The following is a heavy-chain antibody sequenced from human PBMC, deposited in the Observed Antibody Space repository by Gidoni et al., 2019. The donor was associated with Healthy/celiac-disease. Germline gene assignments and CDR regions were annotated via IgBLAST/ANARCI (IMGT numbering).Heavy chain of an antibody. Sequence: QVQLVESGGGVVQPGRSLRLPCAASGFTFRSYGMHWVRQAPGKGLEWVAVISYDGSNKYYADSVKGRFTISRDNSKNTLYLQMNSLRAEDTAVYYCAKDLFGNSVSSYYYGMDVWGQGTTVTVSS. CDR2: ISYDGSNK. CDR3: AKDLFGNSVSSYYYGMDV. V-gene: IGHV3-30*18. J-gene: IGHJ6*02. CDR1: GFTFRSYG. D-gene: IGHD3-3*01.